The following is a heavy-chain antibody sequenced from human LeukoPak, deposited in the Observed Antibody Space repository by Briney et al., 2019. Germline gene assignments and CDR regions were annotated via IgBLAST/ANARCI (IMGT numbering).Heavy chain of an antibody. Sequence: GGSLRLSCAASGFTFSSYWIHWVRQAPGKGLVWVSRINSDGSNTSYADSVKGRFTISRDNAKNTLYLQMNSLRAEDTAVYYCARGYSPNYYYYGMDVWGQGTTVTVSS. CDR3: ARGYSPNYYYYGMDV. J-gene: IGHJ6*02. D-gene: IGHD5-18*01. V-gene: IGHV3-74*01. CDR1: GFTFSSYW. CDR2: INSDGSNT.